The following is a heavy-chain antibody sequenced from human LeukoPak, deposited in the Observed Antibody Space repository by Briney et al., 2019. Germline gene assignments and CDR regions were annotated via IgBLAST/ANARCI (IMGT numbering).Heavy chain of an antibody. CDR3: TSRVLSSYGYYFDY. CDR1: GGTFSSYA. D-gene: IGHD5-18*01. Sequence: SVKVSCKASGGTFSSYAISWVRQAPGQGLEWMGRIIPIFGTANYAQKFQGRVTITTDESTSTAYMELSSLRSEDTAVYYCTSRVLSSYGYYFDYWGQGTLVTVSS. J-gene: IGHJ4*02. V-gene: IGHV1-69*05. CDR2: IIPIFGTA.